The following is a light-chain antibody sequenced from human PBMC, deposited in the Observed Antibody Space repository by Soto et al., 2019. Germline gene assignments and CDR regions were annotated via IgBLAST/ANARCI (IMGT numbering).Light chain of an antibody. CDR1: QSISHW. CDR2: KAS. Sequence: DIQMTQSLSTLSASVGDRVTITCRASQSISHWLAWYQQKPGKAPKLLIYKASSLESGVPSRFSGSGSGTEFTLTISSLQPDDFATYYCQQYNTYPLTFGGGTKVEIK. CDR3: QQYNTYPLT. J-gene: IGKJ4*01. V-gene: IGKV1-5*03.